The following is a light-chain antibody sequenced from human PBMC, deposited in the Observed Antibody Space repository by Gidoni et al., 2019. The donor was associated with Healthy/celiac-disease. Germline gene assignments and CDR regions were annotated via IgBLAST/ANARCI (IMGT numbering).Light chain of an antibody. CDR3: QQYGSSPWT. CDR1: QSVSSSY. Sequence: ETVLTQSPGTLSLSPGERATLSCRASQSVSSSYLAWYQQTPGQAPRLLIYGASSRATGIPARFSGSGSGTDFTLTISRLEPEDFAVYYCQQYGSSPWTFGQGTRVEIK. J-gene: IGKJ1*01. V-gene: IGKV3-20*01. CDR2: GAS.